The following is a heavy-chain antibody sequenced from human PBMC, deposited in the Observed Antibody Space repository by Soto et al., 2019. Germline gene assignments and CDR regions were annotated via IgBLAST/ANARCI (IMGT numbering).Heavy chain of an antibody. CDR2: ISYDGSNK. Sequence: VGSLRLSCAASGFTFSRYAMHWVRQAPGKGLEWVAVISYDGSNKYYADSVKGRFTISRDNSKNTLYLQMNSLRAEDTAVYYCARSRHTSGYYYYGMDVWGQGTTVTVSS. CDR3: ARSRHTSGYYYYGMDV. D-gene: IGHD1-26*01. CDR1: GFTFSRYA. V-gene: IGHV3-30-3*01. J-gene: IGHJ6*02.